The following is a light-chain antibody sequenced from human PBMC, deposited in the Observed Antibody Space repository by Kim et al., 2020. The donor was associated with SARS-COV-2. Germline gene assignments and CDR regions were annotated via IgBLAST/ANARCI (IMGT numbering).Light chain of an antibody. CDR3: QQFNNYPIT. CDR2: DAS. J-gene: IGKJ5*01. V-gene: IGKV1D-13*01. Sequence: AIQLTQSPSSLSASVGDSVTITCRASQGISSALGWYQQKPGEPPKLLIYDASNLHSGVSSRFTGRGSGTDFTLTISSLQPEDFATYYCQQFNNYPITFGQGKRLEIK. CDR1: QGISSA.